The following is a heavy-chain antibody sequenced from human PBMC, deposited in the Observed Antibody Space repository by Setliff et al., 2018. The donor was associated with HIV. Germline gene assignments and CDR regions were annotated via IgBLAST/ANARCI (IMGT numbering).Heavy chain of an antibody. CDR3: GRTMTYYYLCMDV. CDR2: ISYDGTNK. Sequence: GGSLRLSCAASEFTFSSYAMHWVRQAPGKGLEWVSVISYDGTNKYYADSVKGRFTISRDNYKNTLYLQVNTLRAEDTAVYYCGRTMTYYYLCMDVWGNGTTVTVSS. V-gene: IGHV3-30*04. CDR1: EFTFSSYA. J-gene: IGHJ6*03.